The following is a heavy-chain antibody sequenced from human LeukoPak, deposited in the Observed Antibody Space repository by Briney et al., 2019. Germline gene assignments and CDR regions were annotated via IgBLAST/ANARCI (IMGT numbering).Heavy chain of an antibody. Sequence: SQTLSLTCAISGDSVSSNSAAWNWIRQSPSRGLEWLGRTYYRSKWYNDYAVSVKSRITINPDTSKNQFSLQLNSVTPEDTAVYYCARDLRFLEWLLYGRGLHAFDIWGQGTMVTVSS. J-gene: IGHJ3*02. CDR1: GDSVSSNSAA. CDR2: TYYRSKWYN. CDR3: ARDLRFLEWLLYGRGLHAFDI. D-gene: IGHD3-3*01. V-gene: IGHV6-1*01.